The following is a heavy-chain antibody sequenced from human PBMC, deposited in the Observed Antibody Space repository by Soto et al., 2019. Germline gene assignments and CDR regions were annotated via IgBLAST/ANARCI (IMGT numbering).Heavy chain of an antibody. V-gene: IGHV2-5*02. Sequence: QITLKESGPTLVKPTQTLTLTCTFSGLSLSTSGVGVGWIRQPPGKALEWLALIYWDDDKRYSPSLKSRLTITKDTSKNQVVLTMTNMDPVDTATYYCAHTRIQLWLRWFDYWGQGTLVTVSS. CDR1: GLSLSTSGVG. CDR3: AHTRIQLWLRWFDY. J-gene: IGHJ4*02. CDR2: IYWDDDK. D-gene: IGHD5-18*01.